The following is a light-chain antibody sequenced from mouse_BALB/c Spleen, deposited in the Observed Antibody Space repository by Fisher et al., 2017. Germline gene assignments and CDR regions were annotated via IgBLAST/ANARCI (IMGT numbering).Light chain of an antibody. J-gene: IGKJ4*01. CDR1: SSVSY. CDR2: DTS. CDR3: QQRSSYPFT. Sequence: IVITQSTAIMSASSGEKVTMTCSASSSVSYMHWYQQKSGTSPKRWIYDTSKLASGVPARFSGSGSGTSYSLTISRMEAEDAATYYCQQRSSYPFTFGSGTKLEIK. V-gene: IGKV4-59*01.